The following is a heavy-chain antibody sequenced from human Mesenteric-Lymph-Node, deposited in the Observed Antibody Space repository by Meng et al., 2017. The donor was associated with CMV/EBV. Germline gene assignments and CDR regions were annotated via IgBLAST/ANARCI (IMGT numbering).Heavy chain of an antibody. D-gene: IGHD2-2*01. Sequence: FSFSSFAVHWVRQAPGKGLEWVSTISYDGSNKYYVDSVKGRFTISRDNSKSTLYLQMNSLRAEDTAVYYCVRGYCSNINCLKASMRDWGQGTLVTVSS. CDR1: FSFSSFA. CDR2: ISYDGSNK. V-gene: IGHV3-30*04. CDR3: VRGYCSNINCLKASMRD. J-gene: IGHJ4*02.